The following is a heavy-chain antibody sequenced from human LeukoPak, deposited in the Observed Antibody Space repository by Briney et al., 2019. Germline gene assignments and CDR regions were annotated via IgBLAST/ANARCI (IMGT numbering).Heavy chain of an antibody. D-gene: IGHD1-26*01. Sequence: PGGSLRLSCAVSGFTFSSYWMSWVRQAPGKGLEWVANIKEDGSEKYYVDSVKGRFTISRDNAKSSLYLQMNSLRAEDTAVYYCARGENYFDYWGQGTLVTVSS. J-gene: IGHJ4*02. V-gene: IGHV3-7*01. CDR3: ARGENYFDY. CDR2: IKEDGSEK. CDR1: GFTFSSYW.